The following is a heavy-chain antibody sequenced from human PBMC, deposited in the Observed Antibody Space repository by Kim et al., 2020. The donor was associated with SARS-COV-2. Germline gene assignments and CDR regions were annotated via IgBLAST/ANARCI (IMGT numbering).Heavy chain of an antibody. J-gene: IGHJ4*02. CDR3: AKDYYDSSGYYY. V-gene: IGHV3-23*01. D-gene: IGHD3-22*01. Sequence: SYANAGKGRFTISRDNSKNTLYLQMNSLRAEDTAVYYCAKDYYDSSGYYYWGQGTLVTVSS.